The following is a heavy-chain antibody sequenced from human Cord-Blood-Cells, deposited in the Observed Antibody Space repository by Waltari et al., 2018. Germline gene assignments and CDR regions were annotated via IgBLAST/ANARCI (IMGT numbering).Heavy chain of an antibody. V-gene: IGHV1-2*04. CDR1: GYTFTGYY. Sequence: QVQLVQSGAAVKKPGASVKVSCKASGYTFTGYYMHWVRQAPGQGLEWMGWINPNSGGTNYAQKFQGWVTMTRDTSISTAYMELSRLRSDDTAVYYCARSYDILTGYFDYWGQGTLVTVSS. J-gene: IGHJ4*02. CDR2: INPNSGGT. CDR3: ARSYDILTGYFDY. D-gene: IGHD3-9*01.